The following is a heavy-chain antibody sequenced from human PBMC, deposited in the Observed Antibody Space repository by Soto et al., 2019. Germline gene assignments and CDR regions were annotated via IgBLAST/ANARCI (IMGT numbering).Heavy chain of an antibody. V-gene: IGHV3-30*18. D-gene: IGHD3-3*01. Sequence: QVQLVESGGGVVQPGRSLRLSCAASGFTFSSYGMHWVRQAPGKGLEWVAVISYDGSNKYYADSVKGRFTISRDNSKNTLYLQMNSLRAEDTAVYYCAKGQGSVFGVVSATYYYGMDVWGHGTTVTVSS. CDR3: AKGQGSVFGVVSATYYYGMDV. CDR2: ISYDGSNK. J-gene: IGHJ6*02. CDR1: GFTFSSYG.